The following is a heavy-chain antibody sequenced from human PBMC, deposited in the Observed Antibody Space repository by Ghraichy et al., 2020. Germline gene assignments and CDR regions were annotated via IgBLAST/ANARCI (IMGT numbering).Heavy chain of an antibody. V-gene: IGHV1-2*02. D-gene: IGHD6-13*01. CDR2: INPNSGGT. CDR1: GYTFTGYY. Sequence: ASVKVSCKASGYTFTGYYMHWVRQAPGQGLEWMGWINPNSGGTNYAQKFQGRVTMTRDTSISTAYMELSRLRSDDTAVYYCAREAAADSSYFDYWGQGTLVTVSS. CDR3: AREAAADSSYFDY. J-gene: IGHJ4*02.